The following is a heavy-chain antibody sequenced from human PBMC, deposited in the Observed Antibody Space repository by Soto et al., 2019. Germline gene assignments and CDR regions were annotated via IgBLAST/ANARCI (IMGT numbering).Heavy chain of an antibody. CDR3: ARSLRYYDFWSGYYTGYYYFDY. J-gene: IGHJ4*02. Sequence: GGSLRLSCAASGFTFSSYAMSWVRQAPGKGLEWVSAISGIGGSTYYADSVKGRFTISRDNSKNTLYLQMNSLRAGDTAVYYCARSLRYYDFWSGYYTGYYYFDYWGQGTLVTVSS. CDR1: GFTFSSYA. V-gene: IGHV3-23*01. CDR2: ISGIGGST. D-gene: IGHD3-3*01.